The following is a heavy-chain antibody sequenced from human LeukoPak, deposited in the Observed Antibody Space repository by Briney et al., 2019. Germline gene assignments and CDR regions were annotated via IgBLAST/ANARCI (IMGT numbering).Heavy chain of an antibody. J-gene: IGHJ4*02. D-gene: IGHD6-13*01. CDR1: GGSFSGYY. V-gene: IGHV4-34*01. CDR3: ARVGYSSSWSTPGFDY. CDR2: SKHSGST. Sequence: PSETPSLACAVYGGSFSGYYWCCIRQPPGKGREWIGESKHSGSTNYNPRLKSRVNIPVDTSKNQLSLKLSSVTGADTAVYYCARVGYSSSWSTPGFDYWGQGTLVTVSS.